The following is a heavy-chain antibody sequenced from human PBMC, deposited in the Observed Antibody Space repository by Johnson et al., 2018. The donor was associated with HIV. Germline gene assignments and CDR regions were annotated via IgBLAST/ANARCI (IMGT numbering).Heavy chain of an antibody. CDR1: RFSFSNYG. CDR2: IWYDGSNK. V-gene: IGHV3-33*06. D-gene: IGHD3/OR15-3a*01. Sequence: QVQLVESGGGVVQPGRSLRLSCAASRFSFSNYGMHWVRQAPGKGLEWVAVIWYDGSNKYYAASVKGRFPISSDNSKNTLYLQMNNLRAEDTALYYCAKDRGLSPPGDAVDIWGQGTMVTVSS. J-gene: IGHJ3*02. CDR3: AKDRGLSPPGDAVDI.